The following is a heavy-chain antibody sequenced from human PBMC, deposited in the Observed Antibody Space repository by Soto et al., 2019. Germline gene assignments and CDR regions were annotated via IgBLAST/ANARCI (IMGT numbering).Heavy chain of an antibody. Sequence: RGSLRLSCAASGFSFSTYAMSWVRQAPGEGLEWVSGISGSGGSTYYADSVKGRFTISRDNPKNTLYLQMNSLRVEDTAVYNCAKDGGMGTPGSWFDPWGQGTLVTVSS. CDR2: ISGSGGST. CDR1: GFSFSTYA. J-gene: IGHJ5*02. D-gene: IGHD3-10*01. V-gene: IGHV3-23*01. CDR3: AKDGGMGTPGSWFDP.